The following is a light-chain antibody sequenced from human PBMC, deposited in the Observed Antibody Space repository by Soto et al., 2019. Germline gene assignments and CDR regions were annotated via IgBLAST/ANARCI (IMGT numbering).Light chain of an antibody. CDR3: PQYNNWGLS. CDR1: ENVGTN. Sequence: IVMSQSPATLSVSPGEGVTPSCSASENVGTNLAWYQQKPGQAPRLFIYGSSTRATGIPATFSGSGSGTEFTLTISSLESEESAIYYCPQYNNWGLSFGGGTKVEIK. CDR2: GSS. J-gene: IGKJ4*01. V-gene: IGKV3D-15*01.